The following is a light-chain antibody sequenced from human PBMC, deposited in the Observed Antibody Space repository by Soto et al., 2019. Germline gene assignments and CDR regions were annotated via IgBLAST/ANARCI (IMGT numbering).Light chain of an antibody. Sequence: SVLAQPASVSVSPGQAITISCTGASSDVGSYNYVSWYQQYPGKAPQLMLFEVSARPSGVSNRFSGSKSGNTASLTISGLQAEDEADYYCSSYTSSSSLVVGTGTKV. CDR3: SSYTSSSSLV. CDR1: SSDVGSYNY. V-gene: IGLV2-14*01. CDR2: EVS. J-gene: IGLJ1*01.